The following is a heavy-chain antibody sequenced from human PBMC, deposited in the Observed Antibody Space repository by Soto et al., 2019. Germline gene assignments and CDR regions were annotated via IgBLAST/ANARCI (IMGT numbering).Heavy chain of an antibody. Sequence: QVPLVQSGAEVKKPGASVKVSCKASGYTFTSYDINWVRQATGQGLEWMGWMNPNSGNTGYAQKFQGRVTMTRNTSISTAYLELSSLRSEDTAVYYCARVRGPYCSSTSCYPRRGWFDPWGQGTLVTVSS. D-gene: IGHD2-2*01. J-gene: IGHJ5*02. CDR2: MNPNSGNT. V-gene: IGHV1-8*01. CDR3: ARVRGPYCSSTSCYPRRGWFDP. CDR1: GYTFTSYD.